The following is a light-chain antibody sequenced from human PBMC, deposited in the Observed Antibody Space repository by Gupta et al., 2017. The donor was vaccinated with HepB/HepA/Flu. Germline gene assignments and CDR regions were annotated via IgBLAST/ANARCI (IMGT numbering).Light chain of an antibody. J-gene: IGKJ4*01. CDR2: DAS. Sequence: IVLTQSPATLSLSPGERATLSCRASQSVSTSLAWYQQKPGQPPRLLIQDASNRATGIPVRFSGSGSGTDFTLTISSLEPQDFAVYYCQQRSNWPLTFGGGTKLEIK. CDR3: QQRSNWPLT. V-gene: IGKV3-11*01. CDR1: QSVSTS.